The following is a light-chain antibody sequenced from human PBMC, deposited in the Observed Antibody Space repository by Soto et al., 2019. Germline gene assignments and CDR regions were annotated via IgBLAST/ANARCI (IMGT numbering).Light chain of an antibody. CDR1: SSDVGDYIS. CDR2: EVS. Sequence: QSALTQPASVSGSPGQSISISCTGPSSDVGDYISVSWFQQHPGKAPKLMIYEVSNRPSGVSNRFSGSKSANTASLTISGLQDEDEADYYCTSYTSSTTLYVLGTGTKVTVL. V-gene: IGLV2-14*01. CDR3: TSYTSSTTLYV. J-gene: IGLJ1*01.